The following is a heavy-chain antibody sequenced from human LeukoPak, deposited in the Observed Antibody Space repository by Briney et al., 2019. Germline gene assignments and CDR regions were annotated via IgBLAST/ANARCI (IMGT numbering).Heavy chain of an antibody. CDR1: GGTFSTYV. D-gene: IGHD1-26*01. CDR2: IIPIFGTA. J-gene: IGHJ4*02. V-gene: IGHV1-69*13. CDR3: AREVGATTGLFDY. Sequence: SVKVSCKASGGTFSTYVISWVRQAPGQGLEWMGGIIPIFGTANYAQNFQGRVTITADESTSTAYMDLNNLRSEDTAVYYCAREVGATTGLFDYWGQGTLVTVSS.